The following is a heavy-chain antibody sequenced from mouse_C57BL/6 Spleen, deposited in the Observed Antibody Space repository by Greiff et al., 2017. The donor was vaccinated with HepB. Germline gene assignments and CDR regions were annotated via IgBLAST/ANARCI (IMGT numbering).Heavy chain of an antibody. D-gene: IGHD1-1*01. CDR1: GYSITSGYY. V-gene: IGHV3-6*01. CDR2: ISYDGSN. J-gene: IGHJ1*03. CDR3: ARDPSSLWYFDV. Sequence: EVQLQQSGPGLVKPSQSLSLTCSVTGYSITSGYYWNWIRQFPGNKLEWMGYISYDGSNNYNPSLKNRISITRDTSKNQFFLKLNSVTTEDTATYYCARDPSSLWYFDVWGTGTTVTVSS.